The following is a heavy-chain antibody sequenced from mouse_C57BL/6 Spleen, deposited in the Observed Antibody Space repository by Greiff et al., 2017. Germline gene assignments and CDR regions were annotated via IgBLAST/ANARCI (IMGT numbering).Heavy chain of an antibody. J-gene: IGHJ4*01. CDR2: ISSGSSTL. CDR3: GRRGSSRYAMDY. Sequence: EVMLVESGGGLVKPGGSLKLSCAASGFTFSDYGMHWVRQAPEKGLEWVAYISSGSSTLYYADTVKGRFTISRDNAKNTLFLQMTSLRSADTAMYYWGRRGSSRYAMDYWGQGTSGTVSS. D-gene: IGHD1-1*01. V-gene: IGHV5-17*01. CDR1: GFTFSDYG.